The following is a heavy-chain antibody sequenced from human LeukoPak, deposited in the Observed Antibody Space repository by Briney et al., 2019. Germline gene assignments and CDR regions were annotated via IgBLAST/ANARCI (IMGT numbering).Heavy chain of an antibody. Sequence: KAGGSLRLSCAASGFTFSDYSMNWVRQAPGRGLEWVSFISSVSGYIYYADSVKDRFTISRDNARNSLYLQMNSLRAEDTAVYYCARDWRTQVLHPYYFEYWGQGVLVTVSS. CDR3: ARDWRTQVLHPYYFEY. CDR2: ISSVSGYI. V-gene: IGHV3-21*01. J-gene: IGHJ4*02. CDR1: GFTFSDYS. D-gene: IGHD3-16*01.